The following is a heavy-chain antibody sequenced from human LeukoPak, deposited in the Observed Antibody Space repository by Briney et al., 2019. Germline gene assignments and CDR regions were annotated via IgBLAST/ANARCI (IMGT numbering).Heavy chain of an antibody. CDR3: AKGAWKFYHWSGGNCYFDY. D-gene: IGHD2-15*01. J-gene: IGHJ4*02. CDR1: GFTVSSNY. CDR2: ISGGGGST. V-gene: IGHV3-23*01. Sequence: QPGGSLRLSCAASGFTVSSNYMTWVRQAPGKGLEGVSTISGGGGSTYYADSVKGRFTISRDNSKNILYLQINSLKVEDTAVYYCAKGAWKFYHWSGGNCYFDYWGQGTLVTVSS.